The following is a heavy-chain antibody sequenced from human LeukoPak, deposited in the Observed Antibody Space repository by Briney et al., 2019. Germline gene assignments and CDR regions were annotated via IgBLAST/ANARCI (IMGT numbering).Heavy chain of an antibody. V-gene: IGHV5-51*01. CDR1: GYSFTSYW. D-gene: IGHD3-22*01. Sequence: GESLKISCKGSGYSFTSYWIGWVRQMPGKGLERMGIIYPGDSDTRYSPSFQGQVTISADKSISTAYLQWSSLKASDTAMYYCARTYYYDSSGYASRRSFDYWGQGTLVTVSS. CDR3: ARTYYYDSSGYASRRSFDY. J-gene: IGHJ4*02. CDR2: IYPGDSDT.